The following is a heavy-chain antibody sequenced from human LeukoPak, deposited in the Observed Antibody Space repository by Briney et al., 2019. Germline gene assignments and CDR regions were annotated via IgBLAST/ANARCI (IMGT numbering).Heavy chain of an antibody. Sequence: SQTLSLTCAISGDSVSSNSAAWNWFRQSPSRGLEWLGRTYYRSKWYNDYAVSVKSRITINPDTSKNQFSLQLSSVTAADTAVYYCARDSYDSNGYFQSAFDIGGQGTMVTVSS. J-gene: IGHJ3*02. D-gene: IGHD3-22*01. CDR3: ARDSYDSNGYFQSAFDI. CDR2: TYYRSKWYN. CDR1: GDSVSSNSAA. V-gene: IGHV6-1*01.